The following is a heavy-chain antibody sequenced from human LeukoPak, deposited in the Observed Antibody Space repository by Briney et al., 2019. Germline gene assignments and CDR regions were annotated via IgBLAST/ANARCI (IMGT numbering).Heavy chain of an antibody. D-gene: IGHD1-26*01. CDR2: ISAYDGST. V-gene: IGHV1-18*01. J-gene: IGHJ4*02. CDR1: GYTFTSYG. CDR3: ARDRLGVGADFDY. Sequence: ASVKVSCKASGYTFTSYGINWVRQAPGQGLEWMGWISAYDGSTHYAQKFQGRVTMTTDTSTTTAYMELRSLRSDDTGMYYCARDRLGVGADFDYWGQGTLVTVSS.